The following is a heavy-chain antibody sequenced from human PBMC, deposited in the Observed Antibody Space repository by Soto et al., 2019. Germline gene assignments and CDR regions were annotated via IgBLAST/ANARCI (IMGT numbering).Heavy chain of an antibody. J-gene: IGHJ6*02. CDR1: GYTFTSYG. D-gene: IGHD2-8*01. V-gene: IGHV1-18*04. Sequence: ASVKVSCKASGYTFTSYGISWVRQAPGQGLEWMGWISAYNGNTNYAQKLQGKVTMTTDTSTSTAYMELRSLRSDDTAVYYCARDLRDIVLMVYALDYYYYYGMDVWGQGTTVTVS. CDR2: ISAYNGNT. CDR3: ARDLRDIVLMVYALDYYYYYGMDV.